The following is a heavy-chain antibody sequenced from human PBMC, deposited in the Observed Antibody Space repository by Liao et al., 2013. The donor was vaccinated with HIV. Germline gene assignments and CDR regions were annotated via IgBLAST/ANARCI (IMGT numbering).Heavy chain of an antibody. V-gene: IGHV4-4*07. J-gene: IGHJ4*02. CDR1: GGSISGHY. Sequence: QVQLQESGPGLVKPSETLSLTCSVSGGSISGHYWAWIRQPAGKELEWLGRIYSSGTTSYNPSLQSRITMSVDTSKNEFSLQLSSVTAADTAVYYCARTHTSLYRQFDNWGQGTLVTVSS. D-gene: IGHD2-2*01. CDR2: IYSSGTT. CDR3: ARTHTSLYRQFDN.